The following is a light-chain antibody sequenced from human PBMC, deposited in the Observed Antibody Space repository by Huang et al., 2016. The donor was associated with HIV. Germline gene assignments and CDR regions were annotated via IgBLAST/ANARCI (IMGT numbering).Light chain of an antibody. Sequence: IVMTQSPATLSVSPGERVTLSCRANRTVSTNLAWYQQRPVQAPRLLIDGSSTRAPGSPARFSGSGSETDFSLTISSLQSEDFALYYCHQYNNWLLSFGGGTRVDI. CDR3: HQYNNWLLS. V-gene: IGKV3-15*01. CDR2: GSS. CDR1: RTVSTN. J-gene: IGKJ4*01.